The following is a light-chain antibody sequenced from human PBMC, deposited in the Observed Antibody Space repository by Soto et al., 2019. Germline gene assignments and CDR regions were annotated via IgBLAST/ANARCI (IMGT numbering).Light chain of an antibody. CDR1: QDISNY. CDR2: DAS. J-gene: IGKJ3*01. CDR3: QQYYVLPFT. V-gene: IGKV1-33*01. Sequence: DIQMTQSPSSLSASVGDRVTITCQASQDISNYLNWYQQKPGKAPKLLINDASNLETGVPSRFSGSGSGSDVTFTISSLQPEDIATYYCQQYYVLPFTFGPGTKVHI.